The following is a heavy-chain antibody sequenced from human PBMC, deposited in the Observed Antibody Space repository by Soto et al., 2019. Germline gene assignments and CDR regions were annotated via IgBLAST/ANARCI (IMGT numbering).Heavy chain of an antibody. CDR2: IYYSGST. CDR1: GGSISSSSYY. V-gene: IGHV4-39*01. CDR3: ARHRGYSYGSATDFDY. D-gene: IGHD5-18*01. Sequence: SETLSLTCTVSGGSISSSSYYWGWKRQPPGKGLEWIGSIYYSGSTNYNPSLKSRVTISVDTSKNQFSLKLSSVTAADTAVYYCARHRGYSYGSATDFDYWGQGTLVTVSS. J-gene: IGHJ4*02.